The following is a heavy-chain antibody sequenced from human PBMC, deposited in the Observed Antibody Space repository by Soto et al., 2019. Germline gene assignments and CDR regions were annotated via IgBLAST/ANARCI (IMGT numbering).Heavy chain of an antibody. J-gene: IGHJ6*02. CDR2: IIPIFGTA. CDR3: ARGFYGGIQYYYYYDMHV. CDR1: GGTFSSYA. Sequence: SVKVSCKASGGTFSSYAISWVRQAPGQGLEWMGGIIPIFGTANYAQKFQGRVTITADESTSTAYMELSSLRSEDTAVYYCARGFYGGIQYYYYYDMHVWGQATTVTVSS. V-gene: IGHV1-69*13. D-gene: IGHD4-17*01.